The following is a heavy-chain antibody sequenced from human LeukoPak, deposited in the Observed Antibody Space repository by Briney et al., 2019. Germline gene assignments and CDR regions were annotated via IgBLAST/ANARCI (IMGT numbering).Heavy chain of an antibody. CDR2: INYSGTI. D-gene: IGHD6-13*01. CDR3: ARNEGQQLSRSWFDP. CDR1: GGSINSNNHY. V-gene: IGHV4-39*01. J-gene: IGHJ5*02. Sequence: PSETLSLTCNVSGGSINSNNHYWGWIRQPPGKRLEWVGSINYSGTIFYSPSLNSRVTISVDTSGNQFSLKLTSATAADTAVYYCARNEGQQLSRSWFDPWGQGTLVTVSS.